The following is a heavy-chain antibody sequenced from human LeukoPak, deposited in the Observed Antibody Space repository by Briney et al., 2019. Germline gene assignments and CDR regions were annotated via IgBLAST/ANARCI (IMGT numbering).Heavy chain of an antibody. D-gene: IGHD3-10*01. J-gene: IGHJ3*02. CDR2: IKQDGSEK. CDR1: GFTFSSYW. V-gene: IGHV3-7*01. CDR3: ATIPSPRWFGELLDAFDI. Sequence: PGGSLRLSCAASGFTFSSYWMSWVRQAPGKGLEWVANIKQDGSEKYYVDSVKGRFTISRDNAKNSLYLQMNSLRAEDTAVYYCATIPSPRWFGELLDAFDIWGQGTMVTVSS.